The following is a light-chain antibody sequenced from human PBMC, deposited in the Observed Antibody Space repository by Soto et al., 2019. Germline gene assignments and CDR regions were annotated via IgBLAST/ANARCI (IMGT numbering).Light chain of an antibody. CDR3: SSYTSISTVV. CDR1: SSDVGGYNF. J-gene: IGLJ3*02. CDR2: NVS. Sequence: QSALTQPASVSGSPGQSITIYCTGTSSDVGGYNFVSWYQQHPGKAPKVMIYNVSNRPSGVSNRFSGSKSGNTASLTISGLQAEDEADYYCSSYTSISTVVFGVGTKVTVL. V-gene: IGLV2-14*01.